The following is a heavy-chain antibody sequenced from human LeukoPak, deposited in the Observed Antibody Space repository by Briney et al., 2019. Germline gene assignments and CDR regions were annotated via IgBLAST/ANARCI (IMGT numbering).Heavy chain of an antibody. Sequence: GGSLRLSCAASGFTFSSYSMNWVRQAPGKGLEWVSSISSSSSYIYYADSVKGRFTISRDNAKNSLYLQMNSLRAEDTAVYYCARDRRLFDDGDYVGDYMDVWGKGTTVTVSS. V-gene: IGHV3-21*01. D-gene: IGHD4-17*01. CDR2: ISSSSSYI. CDR1: GFTFSSYS. CDR3: ARDRRLFDDGDYVGDYMDV. J-gene: IGHJ6*03.